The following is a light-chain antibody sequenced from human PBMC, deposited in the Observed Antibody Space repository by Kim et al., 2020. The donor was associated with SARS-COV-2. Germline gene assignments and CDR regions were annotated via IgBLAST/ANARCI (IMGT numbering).Light chain of an antibody. J-gene: IGKJ2*02. Sequence: EVVLTQSPGTLSLSPGERATLSCRASQSVSSKYLAWYRQKPGQNPRLLIYGGSTRATGISDRFSGSGSGTDFTLTITRLEPEDFAVYYCQESGSSPRGTFGQGNKLE. CDR1: QSVSSKY. CDR2: GGS. CDR3: QESGSSPRGT. V-gene: IGKV3-20*01.